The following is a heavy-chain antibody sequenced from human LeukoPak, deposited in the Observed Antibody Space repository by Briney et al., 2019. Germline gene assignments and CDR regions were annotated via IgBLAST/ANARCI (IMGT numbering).Heavy chain of an antibody. J-gene: IGHJ4*02. CDR3: ARLTPPYYYDSSGSQSY. CDR1: GYTFTGYY. Sequence: ASVKVSCKASGYTFTGYYMHWVRQAPGQGLEWMGWINPNSGGTNYAQKFQGRVTMTRDTSISTAYMELSRLRSDDTAVYYCARLTPPYYYDSSGSQSYWGQGTLVTVSS. D-gene: IGHD3-22*01. CDR2: INPNSGGT. V-gene: IGHV1-2*02.